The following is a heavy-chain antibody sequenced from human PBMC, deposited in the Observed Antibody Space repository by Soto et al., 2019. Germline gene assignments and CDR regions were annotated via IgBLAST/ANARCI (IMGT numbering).Heavy chain of an antibody. CDR1: GFTFDDFA. D-gene: IGHD2-21*01. Sequence: PGGSLRLSCAASGFTFDDFAMHWVRQAPGKGLEWVSGVDWNSGSTAYADSVKGRFTISRDNARNSLYLQMNSLRAEDTALYYCVKGRGSYEVKSGMDVWGQGTTVTVSS. CDR3: VKGRGSYEVKSGMDV. V-gene: IGHV3-9*01. CDR2: VDWNSGST. J-gene: IGHJ6*02.